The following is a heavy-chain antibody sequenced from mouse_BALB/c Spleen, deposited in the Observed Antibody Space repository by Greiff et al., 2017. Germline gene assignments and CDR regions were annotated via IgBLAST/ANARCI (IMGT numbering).Heavy chain of an antibody. CDR3: ARGGTGYAMDY. Sequence: EVQGVESGGGLVKPGGSLKLSCAASGFTFSDYYMYWVRQTPEKRLEWVATISDGGSYTYYPDSVKGRFTISRDNAKNNLYLQMSSLKSEDTAMYYCARGGTGYAMDYWGQGTSVTVSS. D-gene: IGHD4-1*01. V-gene: IGHV5-4*02. CDR1: GFTFSDYY. CDR2: ISDGGSYT. J-gene: IGHJ4*01.